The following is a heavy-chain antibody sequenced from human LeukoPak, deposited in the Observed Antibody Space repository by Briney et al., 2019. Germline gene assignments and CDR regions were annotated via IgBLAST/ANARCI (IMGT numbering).Heavy chain of an antibody. CDR2: ISYSGST. Sequence: SQTLSLTCTVSGVSISSGAYFWSWIRQHPGKGLEWIGYISYSGSTNYNPSLKSRVTISVDKSKNHFSLKLTSVTAADTAVYYCARAATYSYGLFDYWGQGTLVTVSS. D-gene: IGHD5-18*01. CDR3: ARAATYSYGLFDY. V-gene: IGHV4-31*03. CDR1: GVSISSGAYF. J-gene: IGHJ4*02.